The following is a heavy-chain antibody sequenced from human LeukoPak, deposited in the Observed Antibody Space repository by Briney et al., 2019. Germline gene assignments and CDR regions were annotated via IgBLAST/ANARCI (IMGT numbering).Heavy chain of an antibody. Sequence: GGSLRLSCSASGFTFRSYVMYWVRQAPGKGLEYVSVISSNGGSTNYADSVKGRFTISRENSKNTLYLQMSSLRAEDTAVYYCVKGNNYDSSGYQFDYWGQGTLVTVSS. CDR1: GFTFRSYV. CDR2: ISSNGGST. V-gene: IGHV3-64D*06. CDR3: VKGNNYDSSGYQFDY. D-gene: IGHD3-22*01. J-gene: IGHJ4*02.